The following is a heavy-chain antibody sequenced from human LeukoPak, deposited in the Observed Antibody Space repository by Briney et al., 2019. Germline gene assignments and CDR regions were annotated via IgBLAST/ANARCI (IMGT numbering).Heavy chain of an antibody. CDR1: GGSFSGYY. Sequence: PSETLSLTCAVYGGSFSGYYWSWIRQPPGKGLEWIGEINHSGSTNYNPSLKSRVTISVDTSKNQFSLKLSSVTAADTAVYYCARGSYCGGDCYSLDRRNTYFDYWGQGTLVTVSS. D-gene: IGHD2-21*02. J-gene: IGHJ4*02. CDR3: ARGSYCGGDCYSLDRRNTYFDY. CDR2: INHSGST. V-gene: IGHV4-34*01.